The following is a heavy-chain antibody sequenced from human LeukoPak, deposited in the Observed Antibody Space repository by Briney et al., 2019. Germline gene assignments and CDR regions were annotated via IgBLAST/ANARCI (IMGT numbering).Heavy chain of an antibody. D-gene: IGHD3-22*01. CDR1: GGSISSSSYY. Sequence: PSETLSLTCIVSGGSISSSSYYWGWIRQPPGKGLEWIGNIYYIGSTYYNPSLKSRVTIVVDTSKNQFSLKLSSVLAADTAVHYCARRRIRGGYDPYYFDYWGQGTLVTVSS. CDR3: ARRRIRGGYDPYYFDY. CDR2: IYYIGST. J-gene: IGHJ4*02. V-gene: IGHV4-39*01.